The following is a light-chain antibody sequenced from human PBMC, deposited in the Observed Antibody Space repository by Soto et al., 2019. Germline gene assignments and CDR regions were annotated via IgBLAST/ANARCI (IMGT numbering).Light chain of an antibody. J-gene: IGKJ1*01. CDR3: HQYHRAPRT. CDR1: ETVSSNY. Sequence: DIVLTQSPGTLSLSPGERATLSCRASETVSSNYVAWYQQKPGQAPRLVIYSASTRATGIADRFSGSGSGADFTLTITRLEPEDFAVYYCHQYHRAPRTFGQGTKVDIK. CDR2: SAS. V-gene: IGKV3-20*01.